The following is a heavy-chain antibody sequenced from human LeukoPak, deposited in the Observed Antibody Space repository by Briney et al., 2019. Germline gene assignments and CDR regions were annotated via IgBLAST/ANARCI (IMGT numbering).Heavy chain of an antibody. Sequence: GGSLRLSCAASGFTFSNYAMNWVRQAPGKGLEWVSAINGNGDSTYYADSVKGRFTISRDNAKNSLYLQMNSLRAEDTAVYYCARDTSGRVGASSGGSDYWGQGTLVTVSS. D-gene: IGHD1-26*01. CDR1: GFTFSNYA. CDR2: INGNGDST. CDR3: ARDTSGRVGASSGGSDY. J-gene: IGHJ4*02. V-gene: IGHV3-23*01.